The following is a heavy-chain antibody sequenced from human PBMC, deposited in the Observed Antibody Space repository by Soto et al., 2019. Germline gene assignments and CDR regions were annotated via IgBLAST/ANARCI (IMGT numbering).Heavy chain of an antibody. Sequence: PRPPVKVSCKASGYTFTSYGISWVRQAPGQGLEWMGWISAYNGNTNYAQKLQGRVTMTTDTSTSTAYMELRSLRSDDTAVYYCARDPSRGVGSVFDYWGQGTLVTVSS. CDR3: ARDPSRGVGSVFDY. D-gene: IGHD1-26*01. J-gene: IGHJ4*02. CDR2: ISAYNGNT. V-gene: IGHV1-18*01. CDR1: GYTFTSYG.